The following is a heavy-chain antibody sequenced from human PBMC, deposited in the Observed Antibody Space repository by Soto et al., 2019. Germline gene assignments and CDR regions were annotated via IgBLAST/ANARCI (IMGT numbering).Heavy chain of an antibody. CDR1: GGSISSGGYS. J-gene: IGHJ6*02. CDR3: ARDIYGDYGRYYYGMDV. CDR2: IYHSGST. V-gene: IGHV4-30-2*01. Sequence: SETLSLTCAVSGGSISSGGYSWSWIRQPPGKGLEWIGYIYHSGSTYYNPSLKSRVTISVDRSKNQSSLKLSSVTAADTAVYYCARDIYGDYGRYYYGMDVWGQGTTVTVSS. D-gene: IGHD4-17*01.